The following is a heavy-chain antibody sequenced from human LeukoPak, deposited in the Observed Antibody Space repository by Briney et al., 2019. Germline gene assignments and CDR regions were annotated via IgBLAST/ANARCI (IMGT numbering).Heavy chain of an antibody. V-gene: IGHV4-31*03. Sequence: SQTLSLTCTVSCGSISSGGYHWSWIRQHPGKGLEWIGYIYYSGSTYYNPSLKSRVTISVDTSKNQFSLKVSSVTAADTAVYYCARVLTNTFDYWGQGTLVTVSS. D-gene: IGHD3-9*01. J-gene: IGHJ4*02. CDR1: CGSISSGGYH. CDR2: IYYSGST. CDR3: ARVLTNTFDY.